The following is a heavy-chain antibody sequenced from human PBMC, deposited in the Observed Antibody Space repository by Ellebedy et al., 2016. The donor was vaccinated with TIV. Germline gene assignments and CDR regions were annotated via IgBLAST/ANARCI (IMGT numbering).Heavy chain of an antibody. Sequence: GESLKISCAASGFTFSDHHMDWVRQAPGKGLEWVGFIRGQTYGGTTEYAGSVKGRFSISRDDSKNSVYLHMNSLRAEDTAVYYCARESRSLAAAGLTLDYWGQGTLVTVSS. V-gene: IGHV3-72*01. CDR3: ARESRSLAAAGLTLDY. D-gene: IGHD6-13*01. CDR1: GFTFSDHH. CDR2: IRGQTYGGTT. J-gene: IGHJ4*02.